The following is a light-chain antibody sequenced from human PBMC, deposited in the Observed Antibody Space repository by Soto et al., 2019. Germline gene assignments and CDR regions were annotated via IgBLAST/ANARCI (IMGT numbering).Light chain of an antibody. Sequence: QSALTQPASVSGSPGQSITISCTGTSSDVGGYNYVSWYQQHPGKAPKVMIYDVNNRPSGVSNRFSGSKSGNTASLTISGLQAEDEADYYCSSYTGSWSTLVVFGGGTKLTVL. CDR3: SSYTGSWSTLVV. CDR1: SSDVGGYNY. J-gene: IGLJ2*01. CDR2: DVN. V-gene: IGLV2-14*01.